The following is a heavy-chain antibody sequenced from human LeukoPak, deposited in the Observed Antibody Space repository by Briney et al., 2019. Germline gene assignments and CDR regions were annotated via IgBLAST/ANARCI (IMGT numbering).Heavy chain of an antibody. CDR2: IYYSGST. D-gene: IGHD6-6*01. Sequence: SETLSLTCTVSGGSISSSSYYWGWIRQPPGKGLEWIGSIYYSGSTYYNPSLKSRVTISVDTSKNQFSLKLSSVTAADTAVYYCARHSRIAARPRYFDLWGRGTLVTVSS. V-gene: IGHV4-39*01. J-gene: IGHJ2*01. CDR3: ARHSRIAARPRYFDL. CDR1: GGSISSSSYY.